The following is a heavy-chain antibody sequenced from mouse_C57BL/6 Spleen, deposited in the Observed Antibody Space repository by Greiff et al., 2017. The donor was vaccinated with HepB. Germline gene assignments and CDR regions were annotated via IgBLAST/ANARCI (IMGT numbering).Heavy chain of an antibody. Sequence: VQLQHSGPELVKPGASVKMSCKASGYTFTDYNMHWVKQSHGKSLEWIGYINPNNGGTSYNQKFKGKATLTVNKSSSTAYMELRSLTSEDSAVYYCAREGYDYDVLFAFWGQGTLVTVSA. CDR3: AREGYDYDVLFAF. D-gene: IGHD2-4*01. CDR2: INPNNGGT. J-gene: IGHJ3*01. V-gene: IGHV1-22*01. CDR1: GYTFTDYN.